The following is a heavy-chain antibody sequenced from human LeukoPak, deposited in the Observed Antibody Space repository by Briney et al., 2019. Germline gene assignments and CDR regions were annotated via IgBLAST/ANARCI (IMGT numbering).Heavy chain of an antibody. CDR3: ARDPLRYLRVGHYDY. CDR1: GFTFSTSA. CDR2: IDYGSSHI. Sequence: GGSLTLSCAVCGFTFSTSAMNWIRQAPGKGLEGVSSIDYGSSHIYYAASERGRFTISSDNDRNSVYLQMNSLRVEDTAVYNCARDPLRYLRVGHYDYWGQGTLVAVSS. J-gene: IGHJ4*02. V-gene: IGHV3-21*01. D-gene: IGHD3-9*01.